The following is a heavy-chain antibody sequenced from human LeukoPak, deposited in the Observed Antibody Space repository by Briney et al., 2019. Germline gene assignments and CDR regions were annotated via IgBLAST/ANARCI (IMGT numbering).Heavy chain of an antibody. CDR1: GFTFCSYS. CDR3: ARDYSGCS. D-gene: IGHD6-19*01. J-gene: IGHJ5*02. Sequence: GGSLSLSCGASGFTFCSYSMKGAREAPGKGLEWVSSISSSSSYIYYADSVKGRFTISRDNAKNSLYLQMNSLRAEDTAVYYCARDYSGCSWGQGTLVTVSS. V-gene: IGHV3-21*01. CDR2: ISSSSSYI.